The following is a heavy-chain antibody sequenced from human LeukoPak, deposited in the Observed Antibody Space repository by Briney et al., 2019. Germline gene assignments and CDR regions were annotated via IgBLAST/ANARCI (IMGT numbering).Heavy chain of an antibody. CDR2: INHSGST. Sequence: SETLSLTCAVYGGSFSGYYWSWIRQPPGKGLEWIGEINHSGSTNYNPSLKSRVTISVDTSKNQFSLKLSSVTAADTAVYYCARANYGDYPIDYWGQGTLLTVSS. D-gene: IGHD4-17*01. J-gene: IGHJ4*02. V-gene: IGHV4-34*01. CDR1: GGSFSGYY. CDR3: ARANYGDYPIDY.